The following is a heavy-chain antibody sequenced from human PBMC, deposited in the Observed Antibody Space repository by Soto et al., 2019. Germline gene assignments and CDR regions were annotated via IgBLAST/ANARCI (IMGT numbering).Heavy chain of an antibody. CDR2: ISLSGGST. CDR3: AKVRTGYPVGGMDV. Sequence: VWSLRLSCAASGFTFSNYAMTWVRQAPGKGLEWVSGISLSGGSTYYADSVKGRFTISRDNSKNTLYLQMNSLRAEDTAVYYCAKVRTGYPVGGMDVWGQGTTVTGSS. D-gene: IGHD5-18*01. CDR1: GFTFSNYA. V-gene: IGHV3-23*01. J-gene: IGHJ6*02.